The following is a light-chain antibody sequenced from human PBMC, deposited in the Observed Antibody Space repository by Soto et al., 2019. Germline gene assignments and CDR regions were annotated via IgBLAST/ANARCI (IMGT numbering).Light chain of an antibody. CDR3: HQYNNWPRYT. CDR2: GAS. CDR1: QSVSTN. V-gene: IGKV3-15*01. Sequence: EIVMTQSPATLSVFPGERATLSCRASQSVSTNLAWYQQKPGQAPRLLIYGASARATGIPARFSGSGSGTEFTITISSLQSEDFAVYYCHQYNNWPRYTFGQGTKQEIK. J-gene: IGKJ2*01.